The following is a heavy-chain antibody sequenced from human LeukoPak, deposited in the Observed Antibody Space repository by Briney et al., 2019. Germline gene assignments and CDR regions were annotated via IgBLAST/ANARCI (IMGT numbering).Heavy chain of an antibody. CDR1: GGSISSCY. J-gene: IGHJ4*02. CDR2: IYYTGST. Sequence: SETLSLTCTVSGGSISSCYWSWIRQPPGKGLEWIGYIYYTGSTNYNPSLKSRVTISVHTSKNQFSLKPSSVTAADTAVYYCAREHCSTTTCYFDYWGQGTLVTVSS. D-gene: IGHD2-2*01. CDR3: AREHCSTTTCYFDY. V-gene: IGHV4-59*01.